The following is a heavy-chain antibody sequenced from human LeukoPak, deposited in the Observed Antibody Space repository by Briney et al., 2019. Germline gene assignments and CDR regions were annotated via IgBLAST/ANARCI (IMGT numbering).Heavy chain of an antibody. CDR1: GSTFTSHY. D-gene: IGHD2-2*01. CDR2: INPSGGST. Sequence: VTASCKASGSTFTSHYMHSVRQAPGQGLEWMGIINPSGGSTSYAQKFQGRVTMTSDTSTSTVYMELSSLRSEDTAVYYCARVGRYCSSTSCYRNFDYWGQGTLVTVPS. V-gene: IGHV1-46*01. J-gene: IGHJ4*02. CDR3: ARVGRYCSSTSCYRNFDY.